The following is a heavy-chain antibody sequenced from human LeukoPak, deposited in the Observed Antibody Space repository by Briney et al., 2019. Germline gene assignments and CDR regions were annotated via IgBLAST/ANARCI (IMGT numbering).Heavy chain of an antibody. V-gene: IGHV4-38-2*02. D-gene: IGHD5-24*01. CDR2: IYHSGST. CDR3: ARLYGYSFAVSRKYFDY. Sequence: SETLSLTCTVSGYSISSGYYWGWIRQPPGKGLEWIGSIYHSGSTYYNPSLKSRVTISVDTSKNQFSLKLSSVTAADTAVYYCARLYGYSFAVSRKYFDYWGQGTLVTVPS. J-gene: IGHJ4*02. CDR1: GYSISSGYY.